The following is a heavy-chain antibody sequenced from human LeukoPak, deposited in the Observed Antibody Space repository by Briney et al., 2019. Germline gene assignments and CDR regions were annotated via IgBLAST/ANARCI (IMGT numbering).Heavy chain of an antibody. CDR3: ARAASHYYDSSGYYSRAGGDY. J-gene: IGHJ4*02. V-gene: IGHV3-49*04. D-gene: IGHD3-22*01. Sequence: GGSLRLSCTASGFTFGDYVMSWVRQAPGKGLEWVGFIRSKAYGGTTKNAASVKGRFTISRDNAKNSLYLQMNSLRAEDTAVYYCARAASHYYDSSGYYSRAGGDYWGQGTLVTVSS. CDR1: GFTFGDYV. CDR2: IRSKAYGGTT.